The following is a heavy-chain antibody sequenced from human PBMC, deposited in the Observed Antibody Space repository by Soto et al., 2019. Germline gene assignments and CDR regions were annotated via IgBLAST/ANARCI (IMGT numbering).Heavy chain of an antibody. V-gene: IGHV4-59*11. J-gene: IGHJ4*02. CDR2: IYYNGNT. CDR1: GGSISNHY. Sequence: QVQLQESGPGLVKPSETLSLTCRVSGGSISNHYWSWIRRPPGKGLEWIGYIYYNGNTNYNPSLKSRVTMSVDTSRNQISLKLTTVTAADTAVYYCTRANWYSEYWGQGTLVTVSS. D-gene: IGHD7-27*01. CDR3: TRANWYSEY.